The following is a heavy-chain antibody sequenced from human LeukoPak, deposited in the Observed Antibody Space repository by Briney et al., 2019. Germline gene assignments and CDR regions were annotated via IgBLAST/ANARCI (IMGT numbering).Heavy chain of an antibody. V-gene: IGHV4-39*07. Sequence: SETLSLTCTVSGGSISTSNNHWCWIRQPPGKGLEWIGSINYSGVTYYKSSLKSRVTISLDTSTNQFSLELTSVTAADTAVYYCATWGPNAFDIWGQGTMVTVSS. CDR3: ATWGPNAFDI. D-gene: IGHD7-27*01. CDR2: INYSGVT. J-gene: IGHJ3*02. CDR1: GGSISTSNNH.